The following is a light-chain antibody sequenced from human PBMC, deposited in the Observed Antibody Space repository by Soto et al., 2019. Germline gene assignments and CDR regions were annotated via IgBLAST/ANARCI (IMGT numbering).Light chain of an antibody. Sequence: DIQMTQSPSTLSGAVGDRVTTTCRASQSISSWLAWYQQKPGKAPKLLIYKASNLESGVPSRFSGSGSGTEFTLTISSLQPDDSATYYCQQYNRASWTFGHGTKVEIK. CDR3: QQYNRASWT. CDR1: QSISSW. V-gene: IGKV1-5*03. J-gene: IGKJ1*01. CDR2: KAS.